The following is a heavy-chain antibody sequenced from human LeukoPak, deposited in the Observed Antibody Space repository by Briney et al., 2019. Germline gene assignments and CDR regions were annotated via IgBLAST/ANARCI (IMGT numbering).Heavy chain of an antibody. V-gene: IGHV3-33*01. CDR1: GFTFSNHG. CDR3: AREGRAYTYGDY. J-gene: IGHJ4*02. D-gene: IGHD5-18*01. CDR2: IWYDGSNK. Sequence: GRSLRLSCAASGFTFSNHGMHWVRQAPGKGLEWVAVIWYDGSNKYYADSVKGRFTISRDNSKNTLYLQMNSLRAEDTAVYYCAREGRAYTYGDYWGQGTLVTVSS.